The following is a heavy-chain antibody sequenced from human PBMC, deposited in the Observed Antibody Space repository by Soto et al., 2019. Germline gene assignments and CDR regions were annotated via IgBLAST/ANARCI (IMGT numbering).Heavy chain of an antibody. J-gene: IGHJ6*02. CDR3: AGGWVEMATIHYGMDV. V-gene: IGHV1-3*01. CDR2: INAGNGNT. CDR1: GYTFTSYA. D-gene: IGHD5-12*01. Sequence: ASVKVSCKASGYTFTSYAMHWVRQAPGQRLEWMGWINAGNGNTKYSQKFQGRVTITRDTSASTAYMELSSLRSEDMAVYYCAGGWVEMATIHYGMDVWGQGTTVTVSS.